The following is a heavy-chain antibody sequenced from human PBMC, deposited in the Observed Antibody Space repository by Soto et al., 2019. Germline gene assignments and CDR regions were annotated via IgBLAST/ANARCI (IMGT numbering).Heavy chain of an antibody. Sequence: QAQLVESGGGVVQPGRSLRLSCSASGFSINLYGMQWVRQAPGKGLEWVAVIGNDGSRKYYADSVKGRFTVSRDNSNNMLYLEMNSLRVEDAGIYYCARVRGATGTFPPFFWGQGTPVIVSS. CDR3: ARVRGATGTFPPFF. CDR1: GFSINLYG. J-gene: IGHJ4*02. V-gene: IGHV3-33*01. D-gene: IGHD3-10*01. CDR2: IGNDGSRK.